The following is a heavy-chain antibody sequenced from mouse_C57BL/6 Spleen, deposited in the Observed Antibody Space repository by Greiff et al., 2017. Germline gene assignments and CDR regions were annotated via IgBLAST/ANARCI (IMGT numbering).Heavy chain of an antibody. CDR1: GFTFSDYG. CDR2: ISSGGSTI. CDR3: AREGYNYAMDY. J-gene: IGHJ4*01. Sequence: EVQGVESGGGLVKPGGSLKLSCAASGFTFSDYGMHWVRQAPEKGLEWVAYISSGGSTIYYADTVKGRFTMSRDNAKSTLFLQITSLRSEDTAVYYCAREGYNYAMDYWGQGTSVTVSS. V-gene: IGHV5-17*01. D-gene: IGHD1-3*01.